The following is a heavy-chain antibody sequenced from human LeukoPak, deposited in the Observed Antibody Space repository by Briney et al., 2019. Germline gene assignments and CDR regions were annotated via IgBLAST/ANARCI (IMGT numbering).Heavy chain of an antibody. J-gene: IGHJ4*02. V-gene: IGHV1-2*02. Sequence: ASVKVSCKASGYTFTGYYIHWVRQAPGQGLEWMGWINPHSGGTNYAQKFQGGVTMTRDTSITTAYMELSELRSDDTAVYYCAGQKDPRPIDYWGQGTLITVSS. CDR1: GYTFTGYY. CDR3: AGQKDPRPIDY. CDR2: INPHSGGT.